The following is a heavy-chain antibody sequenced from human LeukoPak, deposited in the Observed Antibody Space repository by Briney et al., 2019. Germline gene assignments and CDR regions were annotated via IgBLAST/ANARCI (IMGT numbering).Heavy chain of an antibody. CDR2: IYSGGST. Sequence: GGSLRLSCAASGFTFSSYAMSWVRQAPGRGLGWVSVIYSGGSTYYADSVKGRFTISRDNSKNTLYLQMNSLRAEDTAVYYCARDWYYYDSSGYPGMDVWGQGTTVTVSS. CDR3: ARDWYYYDSSGYPGMDV. D-gene: IGHD3-22*01. CDR1: GFTFSSYA. V-gene: IGHV3-53*01. J-gene: IGHJ6*02.